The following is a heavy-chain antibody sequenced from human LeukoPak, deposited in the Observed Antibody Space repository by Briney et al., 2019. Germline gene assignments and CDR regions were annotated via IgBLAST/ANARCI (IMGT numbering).Heavy chain of an antibody. CDR3: ARDSGSSWYRSNAFDI. Sequence: SETLSLTCTVSGGSISSYYWSWIRQPAGKGLEWIGRIYTSGSTNYNPSLKSRVTMSVDTSKNHFSLKLSSVTAADTAVYYCARDSGSSWYRSNAFDIWGQGTMVTVSS. D-gene: IGHD6-13*01. V-gene: IGHV4-4*07. J-gene: IGHJ3*02. CDR2: IYTSGST. CDR1: GGSISSYY.